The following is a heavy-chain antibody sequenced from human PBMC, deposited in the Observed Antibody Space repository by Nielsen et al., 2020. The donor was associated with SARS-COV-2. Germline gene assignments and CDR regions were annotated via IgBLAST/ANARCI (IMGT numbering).Heavy chain of an antibody. CDR3: ARHNGDYVYYYYGMDV. CDR1: GGSFSAYY. V-gene: IGHV4-34*01. J-gene: IGHJ6*02. Sequence: SETLSLTCAVYGGSFSAYYWSWIRQPPGKGLEWIGEINHSGSTNYNPSLKSRVTISVDTSKKQFSLKLTSVTAADTAVYYCARHNGDYVYYYYGMDVWGQGTTVTVSS. D-gene: IGHD4-17*01. CDR2: INHSGST.